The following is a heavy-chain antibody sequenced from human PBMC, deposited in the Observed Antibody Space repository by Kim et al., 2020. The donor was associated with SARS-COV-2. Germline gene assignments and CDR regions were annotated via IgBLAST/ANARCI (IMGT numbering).Heavy chain of an antibody. CDR3: ARVTVATITDYYFDY. D-gene: IGHD5-12*01. Sequence: PSLKSRVTISVDTSKNQFSLKLSSVTAADTAVYYCARVTVATITDYYFDYWGQGTLVTVSS. J-gene: IGHJ4*02. V-gene: IGHV4-34*01.